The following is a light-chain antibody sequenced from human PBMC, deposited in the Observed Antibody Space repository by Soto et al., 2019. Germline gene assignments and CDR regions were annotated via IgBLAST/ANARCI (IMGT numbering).Light chain of an antibody. V-gene: IGLV2-23*01. CDR3: CSSAGSSTLV. CDR2: EGS. CDR1: SSDVGSYNL. Sequence: SALTQPASVSGSPGQSITISCTGTSSDVGSYNLVSWYQQHPGKAPKLMIYEGSKRPSGVSNRFSGSKSANTASLTISGLQAEDEADYYCCSSAGSSTLVFGGGTQLTVL. J-gene: IGLJ3*02.